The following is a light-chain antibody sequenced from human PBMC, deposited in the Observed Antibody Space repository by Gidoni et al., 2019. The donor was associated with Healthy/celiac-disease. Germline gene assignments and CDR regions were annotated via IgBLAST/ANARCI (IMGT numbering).Light chain of an antibody. CDR1: SSDVGSYNL. CDR2: ESS. J-gene: IGLJ3*02. V-gene: IGLV2-23*01. Sequence: QSALTQPASVSGSPGQSITISCTGTSSDVGSYNLFSWYQQHPGKAPKLMIYESSKRPSGVSNRFSGSKSGNTASLTISGLQAEDEADYYCCSYAGSSNWVFGGGTKLTVL. CDR3: CSYAGSSNWV.